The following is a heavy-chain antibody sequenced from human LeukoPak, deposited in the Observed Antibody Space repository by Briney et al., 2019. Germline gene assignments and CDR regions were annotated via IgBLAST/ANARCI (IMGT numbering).Heavy chain of an antibody. CDR3: ARGGSSSWSYFDY. CDR2: IRYDGNIK. J-gene: IGHJ4*02. Sequence: GGSLRLSCAASGFPFSSFGIHWVRQAPGKGLEWVAFIRYDGNIKYYADSVKGRFTISRDSSKNTLFLQMNSLRAEDTAVYDCARGGSSSWSYFDYWGQGTLVTVSS. V-gene: IGHV3-30*02. D-gene: IGHD6-13*01. CDR1: GFPFSSFG.